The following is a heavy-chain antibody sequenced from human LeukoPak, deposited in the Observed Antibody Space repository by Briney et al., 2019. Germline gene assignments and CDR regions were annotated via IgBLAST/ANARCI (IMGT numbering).Heavy chain of an antibody. V-gene: IGHV3-30-3*01. CDR3: ARGYSSGWYDGGAEYFQH. CDR2: ISYDGSNK. CDR1: GFTFSSYA. D-gene: IGHD6-19*01. Sequence: GGSLRLSCVASGFTFSSYAMHWVRQAPGKGLEWVAVISYDGSNKYYADSVKGRFTISRDNSKNTLYLQMNSLRAEDTAVYYCARGYSSGWYDGGAEYFQHWGQGTLVTVSS. J-gene: IGHJ1*01.